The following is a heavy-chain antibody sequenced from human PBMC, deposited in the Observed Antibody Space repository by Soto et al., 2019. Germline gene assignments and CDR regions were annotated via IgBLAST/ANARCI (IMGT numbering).Heavy chain of an antibody. CDR1: GYSINSDYY. CDR2: VDHSGRT. V-gene: IGHV4-38-2*01. D-gene: IGHD3-10*01. J-gene: IGHJ4*02. Sequence: SSETLSLTCAVSGYSINSDYYWGWIRQPPGKGLEWIGSVDHSGRTYYSPSLRSRLTIFIDMSKNQFSLRLTSVTAADTAMYFCAKKGYYPSGKINLFDSWGPGTLVTVSS. CDR3: AKKGYYPSGKINLFDS.